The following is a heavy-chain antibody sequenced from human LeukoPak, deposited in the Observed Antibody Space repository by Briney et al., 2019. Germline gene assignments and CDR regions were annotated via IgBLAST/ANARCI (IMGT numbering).Heavy chain of an antibody. CDR3: ATGYYYDSSGYKYMDV. CDR1: GYALTELS. CDR2: FDPEDGET. V-gene: IGHV1-24*01. J-gene: IGHJ6*03. Sequence: ASVKVSCKVSGYALTELSMHWVRQAPGKGLERMGGFDPEDGETIYAQKFQGRVTMTEDTSTDTAYMELSSLRSEDTAVYYCATGYYYDSSGYKYMDVWGKGTTVTVSS. D-gene: IGHD3-22*01.